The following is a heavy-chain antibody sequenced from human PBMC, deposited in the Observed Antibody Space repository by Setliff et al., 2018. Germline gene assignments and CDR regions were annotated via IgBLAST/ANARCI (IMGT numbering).Heavy chain of an antibody. D-gene: IGHD1-1*01. CDR2: ISWNSGSI. V-gene: IGHV3-9*01. CDR1: GFTFDDYG. CDR3: ARTTGYRLEGDFDY. Sequence: GGSLRLSCAASGFTFDDYGMHWVRQAPGKGLEWVSGISWNSGSIGYADSVKGRFTISRDNAKNSLYLQMNSLRAEDTAIYYCARTTGYRLEGDFDYWGQGTLVTVSS. J-gene: IGHJ4*02.